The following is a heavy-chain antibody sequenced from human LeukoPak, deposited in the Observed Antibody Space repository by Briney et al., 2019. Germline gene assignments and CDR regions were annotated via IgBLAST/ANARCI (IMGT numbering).Heavy chain of an antibody. CDR3: ARLGHYPIGPDIRHDY. Sequence: SETLSLTCTVSGGSISSSSYYWGWIRQPPGKGLEWIGSIYYSGSTYYNPSLKSRVTMSVDTSKNQFSLKLSSVTAADTAVYYCARLGHYPIGPDIRHDYWGQGTLVTVSS. V-gene: IGHV4-39*01. D-gene: IGHD4-17*01. CDR2: IYYSGST. J-gene: IGHJ4*02. CDR1: GGSISSSSYY.